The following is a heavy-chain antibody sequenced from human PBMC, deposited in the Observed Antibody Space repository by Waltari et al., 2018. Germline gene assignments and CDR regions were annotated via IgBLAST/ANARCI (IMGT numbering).Heavy chain of an antibody. D-gene: IGHD1-1*01. V-gene: IGHV3-30*02. CDR1: GFNFTLFG. Sequence: QVHLVESGGGVFRPGGSLRLSCDAPGFNFTLFGMHWVRQGPGKGLEWVSFISYDGSNENYADSVKGRFTMSRDNSKKMLYVQMNNLRAEDSAVYYCVKGNEIDYWGQGTLVTVSS. CDR3: VKGNEIDY. CDR2: ISYDGSNE. J-gene: IGHJ4*02.